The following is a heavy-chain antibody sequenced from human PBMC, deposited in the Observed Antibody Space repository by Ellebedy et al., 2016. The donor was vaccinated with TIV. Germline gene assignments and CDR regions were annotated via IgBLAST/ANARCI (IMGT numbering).Heavy chain of an antibody. CDR1: GFTFRSYW. CDR3: ARRGSYGDYAVQINNWFDS. Sequence: GESLKISCAASGFTFRSYWMGWVRQAPGKGLEWVANIYQDGSQKYYVDSVKGRFTISRDNAKNSLYLQMNSLKVEDTAVYYCARRGSYGDYAVQINNWFDSWGQGTLATVFS. J-gene: IGHJ5*01. D-gene: IGHD4-17*01. V-gene: IGHV3-7*01. CDR2: IYQDGSQK.